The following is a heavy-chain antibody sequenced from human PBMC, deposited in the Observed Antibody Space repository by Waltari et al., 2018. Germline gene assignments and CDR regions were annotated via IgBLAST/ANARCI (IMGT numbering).Heavy chain of an antibody. D-gene: IGHD5-12*01. CDR3: ARDRDGYNYFDY. V-gene: IGHV4-39*07. J-gene: IGHJ4*02. CDR1: GGSISSSSYY. Sequence: QLQLQESGPGLVKPSETLSLTCTVSGGSISSSSYYWGWIRQPPGKGLEWIGSIYYSGSTYYNPSLKSRVTISVDTSKNQFSLKLSSVTAADTAVYYCARDRDGYNYFDYWGQGTLVTVSS. CDR2: IYYSGST.